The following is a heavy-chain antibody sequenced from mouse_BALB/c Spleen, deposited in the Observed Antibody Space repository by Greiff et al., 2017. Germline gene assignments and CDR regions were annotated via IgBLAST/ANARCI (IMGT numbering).Heavy chain of an antibody. CDR2: ISNGGGST. J-gene: IGHJ3*01. Sequence: VQLKESGGGLVQPGGSLKLSCAASGFTFSSYTMSWVRQTPEKRLEWVAYISNGGGSTYYPDTVKGRFTISRDNAKNTLYLQMSSLKSEDTAMYYCARQKYGNYPWFAYWGQGTLVTVSA. CDR3: ARQKYGNYPWFAY. D-gene: IGHD2-10*02. CDR1: GFTFSSYT. V-gene: IGHV5-12-2*01.